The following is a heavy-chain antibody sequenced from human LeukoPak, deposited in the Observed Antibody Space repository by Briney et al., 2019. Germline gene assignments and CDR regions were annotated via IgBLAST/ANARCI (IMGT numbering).Heavy chain of an antibody. CDR1: GGSISSGDYY. D-gene: IGHD3-10*01. Sequence: SETLSLTCTVSGGSISSGDYYWSWIRQPPGKGLEWIGYIYYSGSTYYNPSLKSRVTISVDTSKNQFSLKLSSVTAADTAVYYCARGGLWIGELFPNWFDPWGQGTLVTVSS. CDR3: ARGGLWIGELFPNWFDP. CDR2: IYYSGST. J-gene: IGHJ5*02. V-gene: IGHV4-30-4*01.